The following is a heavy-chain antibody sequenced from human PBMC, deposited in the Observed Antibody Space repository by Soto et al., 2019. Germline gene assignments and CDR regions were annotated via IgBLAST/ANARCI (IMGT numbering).Heavy chain of an antibody. CDR1: GGTFSSYA. J-gene: IGHJ6*02. CDR3: ASLGAALRDYYCGMDV. V-gene: IGHV1-69*12. Sequence: QVQLVQSGAEVKKPGSSVKVSCKASGGTFSSYAISWVRQAPGQGLEWMGGIIPIFGTATYAQKFQGRVTLTADESTRTAYMGLSSLRSEDTAVYYCASLGAALRDYYCGMDVWGQGTTVTVSS. D-gene: IGHD6-25*01. CDR2: IIPIFGTA.